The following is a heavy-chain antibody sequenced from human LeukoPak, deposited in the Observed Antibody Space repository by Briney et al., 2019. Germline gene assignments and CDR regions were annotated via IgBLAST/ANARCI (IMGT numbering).Heavy chain of an antibody. CDR2: NPNSGNT. CDR3: ATSTYYYDSSGYYPDY. V-gene: IGHV1-8*01. Sequence: NPNSGNTGYAQKFQGRVTMTRNTSISTAYMELSSLRSEDTAVYYCATSTYYYDSSGYYPDYWGQGTLVTVSS. D-gene: IGHD3-22*01. J-gene: IGHJ4*02.